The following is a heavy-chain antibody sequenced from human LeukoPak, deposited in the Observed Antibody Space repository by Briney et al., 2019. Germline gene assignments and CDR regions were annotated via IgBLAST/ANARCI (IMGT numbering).Heavy chain of an antibody. CDR3: ARTFPTVTAYFDY. Sequence: SETLSLTCTVSGGSISSYYWSWIRQSPQKGLEWIGYIYHRGTTNYNPSLKSRVIISVDTSKNQFSLNLSSVIVADTAVYYCARTFPTVTAYFDYWGQGTLVTVSS. D-gene: IGHD4-17*01. J-gene: IGHJ4*02. V-gene: IGHV4-59*08. CDR1: GGSISSYY. CDR2: IYHRGTT.